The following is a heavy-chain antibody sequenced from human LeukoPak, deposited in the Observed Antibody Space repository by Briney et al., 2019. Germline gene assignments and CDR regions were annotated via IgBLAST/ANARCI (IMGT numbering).Heavy chain of an antibody. V-gene: IGHV4-39*02. D-gene: IGHD5-24*01. Sequence: SETLSLTCTVSGGSISSSSYYWGWIRQPPGKGLEWIGSIYYSGSTYYNPSLKSRVTISVDTSKNQFSLKLSSVTAADTAVYYCAREERGGYNLGYNWFDPWGQGTLVTVSS. CDR1: GGSISSSSYY. J-gene: IGHJ5*02. CDR2: IYYSGST. CDR3: AREERGGYNLGYNWFDP.